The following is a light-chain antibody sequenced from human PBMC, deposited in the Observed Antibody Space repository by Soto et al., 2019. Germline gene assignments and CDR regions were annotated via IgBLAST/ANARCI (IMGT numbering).Light chain of an antibody. V-gene: IGLV4-69*02. J-gene: IGLJ3*02. CDR2: VNSDGTH. CDR3: QTWDTGIGV. Sequence: QSVLTQSPSASASLGASVKLTCTLSSGHRSYAIAWYQQQPEKGPRYLMKVNSDGTHIKGDGIPDRFSGSSSGAERYLTIFSLQSEDEADYYCQTWDTGIGVFGGGTQLTVL. CDR1: SGHRSYA.